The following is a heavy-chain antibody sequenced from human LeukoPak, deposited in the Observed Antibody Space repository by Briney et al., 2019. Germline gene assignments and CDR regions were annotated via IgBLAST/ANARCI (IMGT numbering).Heavy chain of an antibody. CDR2: IYYSGST. CDR1: GGSVSSGSYY. Sequence: SETLSLTCTVSGGSVSSGSYYWSWIRQPPGKGLEWIGYIYYSGSTNYNPSLKSRVTISVDTSKNQFSLKLSSVTAADTAVYYCARATYYDILTGYYFDYWGQGTLVTVSS. D-gene: IGHD3-9*01. J-gene: IGHJ4*02. V-gene: IGHV4-61*01. CDR3: ARATYYDILTGYYFDY.